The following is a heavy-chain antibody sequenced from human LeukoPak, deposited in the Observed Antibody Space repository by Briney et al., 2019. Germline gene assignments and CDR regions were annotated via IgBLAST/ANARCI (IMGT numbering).Heavy chain of an antibody. CDR1: GFTFSSYA. V-gene: IGHV3-30*04. D-gene: IGHD5-18*01. Sequence: GGSLRLSCAASGFTFSSYAMHWVRQAPGKGLEWVAVISYDGSNKYYADSVKGRFTISRDNSKNTLYLQMNSLRAEDTAVYYCAHLPTAMEFDYWGQGTLVTVSS. J-gene: IGHJ4*02. CDR3: AHLPTAMEFDY. CDR2: ISYDGSNK.